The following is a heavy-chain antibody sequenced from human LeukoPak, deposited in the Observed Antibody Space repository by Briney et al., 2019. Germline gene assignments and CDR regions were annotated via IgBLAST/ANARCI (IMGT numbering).Heavy chain of an antibody. J-gene: IGHJ4*02. CDR3: ARQSEGFDS. Sequence: PSDTLSLTCTVSGNSIRSYYWNWIRQPPGKGLEWIGYIYYSGTTSYNPSLRSRVTISVDMSKNQFSLRLTSVTAADTAVYYCARQSEGFDSWGQGTLVTVSS. CDR1: GNSIRSYY. V-gene: IGHV4-59*08. CDR2: IYYSGTT.